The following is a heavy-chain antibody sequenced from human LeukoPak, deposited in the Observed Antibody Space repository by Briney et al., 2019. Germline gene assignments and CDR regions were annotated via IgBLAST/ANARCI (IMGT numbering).Heavy chain of an antibody. J-gene: IGHJ4*02. D-gene: IGHD1/OR15-1a*01. CDR1: GYIFTTYF. V-gene: IGHV1-46*01. CDR2: INPRGGST. Sequence: ASVKVSGKASGYIFTTYFMHWLRQAPGQGPEWMGIINPRGGSTDYAQKFQGRVTMTSDTSTSTVYMELKSLRSEDTAVYFCARVGTTGATADNWGQGTLVTVSS. CDR3: ARVGTTGATADN.